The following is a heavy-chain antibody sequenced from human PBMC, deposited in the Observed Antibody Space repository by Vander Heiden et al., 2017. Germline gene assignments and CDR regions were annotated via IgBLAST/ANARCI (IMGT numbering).Heavy chain of an antibody. J-gene: IGHJ4*02. V-gene: IGHV3-23*01. CDR3: AKDIYGDYGGLDY. Sequence: EVQLLESGGGLAQPGGSLRLSCAASGFPFSTYAMSWVRQAPGKGLEWVSIISGNSGATYYADSVKGRFTISRDKSKNTLYLQMSSLRAEDTAVYYCAKDIYGDYGGLDYWGQGTLVTVSS. CDR1: GFPFSTYA. D-gene: IGHD4-17*01. CDR2: ISGNSGAT.